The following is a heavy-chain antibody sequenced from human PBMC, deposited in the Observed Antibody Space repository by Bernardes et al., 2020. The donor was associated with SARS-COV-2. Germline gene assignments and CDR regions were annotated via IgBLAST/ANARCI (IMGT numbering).Heavy chain of an antibody. CDR2: IYSGGKT. J-gene: IGHJ6*02. CDR3: ARGGGKFRDVMDV. Sequence: GGSLRLSCVASGFNVMSNYMTWVRQAPGKGLEWVSVIYSGGKTNYGDSVMGRFTISRDNSKNIVYLHMNSLRSEDTALYYCARGGGKFRDVMDVWGQGTTVTVSS. CDR1: GFNVMSNY. V-gene: IGHV3-66*02. D-gene: IGHD1-26*01.